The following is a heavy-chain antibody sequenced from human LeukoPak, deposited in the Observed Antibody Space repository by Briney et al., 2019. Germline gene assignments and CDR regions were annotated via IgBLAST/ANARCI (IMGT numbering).Heavy chain of an antibody. CDR2: ISSSSSYI. CDR1: GFTFSSYS. V-gene: IGHV3-21*01. D-gene: IGHD3-16*02. J-gene: IGHJ3*02. Sequence: GGSLRLSCAASGFTFSSYSMNWVRQAPGKGLEWVSSISSSSSYIYYADSVKGRFTISRDNAKNSLYLQMNSLRAEDTAVYYCARRRRVGYDYVWGSYRFDAFDIWGQGTMVTVSS. CDR3: ARRRRVGYDYVWGSYRFDAFDI.